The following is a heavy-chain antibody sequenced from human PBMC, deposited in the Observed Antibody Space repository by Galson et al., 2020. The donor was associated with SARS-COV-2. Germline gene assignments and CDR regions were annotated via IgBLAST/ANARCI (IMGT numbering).Heavy chain of an antibody. CDR1: GFTFDDYG. J-gene: IGHJ5*02. Sequence: GESLKISCAASGFTFDDYGMSWVRQAPGKGLEWVSGINWNGGSTGYADSVKGRFTISRDNAKNSLYLQMNSLRAEDTALYHCARDALPVGANNWFDPWGQGTLVTVSS. CDR2: INWNGGST. D-gene: IGHD1-26*01. CDR3: ARDALPVGANNWFDP. V-gene: IGHV3-20*01.